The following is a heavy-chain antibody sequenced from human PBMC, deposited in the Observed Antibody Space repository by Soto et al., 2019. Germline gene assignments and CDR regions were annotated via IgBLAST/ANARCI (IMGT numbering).Heavy chain of an antibody. CDR1: GYSFTSYW. CDR3: ARVERDFWSGYYSFDY. V-gene: IGHV5-51*01. CDR2: IYPGDSDT. Sequence: PGESLKISCKGSGYSFTSYWIGGVRQMPGKGLEWMGIIYPGDSDTRYSPSFQGQVTISADKSISTAYLQWSSLKASDTAMYYCARVERDFWSGYYSFDYWGQGTLVTVSS. J-gene: IGHJ4*02. D-gene: IGHD3-3*01.